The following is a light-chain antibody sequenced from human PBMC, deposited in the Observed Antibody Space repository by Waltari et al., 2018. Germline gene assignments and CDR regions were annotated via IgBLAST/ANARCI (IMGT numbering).Light chain of an antibody. J-gene: IGKJ1*01. CDR3: QQRSNWPRSWT. Sequence: EIVLTQSPATLSLSPGERATLSCRASQSVSSYLAWYQQKPGQAPRLRVYDAATRATGIPARFSGSGSGTDCTLTISSLEPEDFAVYYCQQRSNWPRSWTFGQGTKVEIK. V-gene: IGKV3-11*01. CDR2: DAA. CDR1: QSVSSY.